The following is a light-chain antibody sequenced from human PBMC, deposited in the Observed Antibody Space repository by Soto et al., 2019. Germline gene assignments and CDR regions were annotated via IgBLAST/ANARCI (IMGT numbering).Light chain of an antibody. V-gene: IGKV3-11*01. CDR3: QQREHWPPIT. CDR2: DTS. Sequence: EVVLTQSPATLSLSPGERATLSCRASQSVNRYLAWYQQKPGQAPRLLIYDTSNRATGIPARFSGSGSGTDFTLTISSLEPEDFAVYYCQQREHWPPITFGQATRLEIK. CDR1: QSVNRY. J-gene: IGKJ5*01.